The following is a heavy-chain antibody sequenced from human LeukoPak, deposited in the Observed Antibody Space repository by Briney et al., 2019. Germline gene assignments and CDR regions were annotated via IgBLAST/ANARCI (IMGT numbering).Heavy chain of an antibody. Sequence: GGSLRLSCAASGFTFSSYAMSWVRQAPGKGLEWVSAISGSGGSTYYADSVKGRFTISRDNSKNTLYLQMNSLRAEGTAVYYCAKGLEGDDAFDIWGQGTMVTVSS. CDR2: ISGSGGST. J-gene: IGHJ3*02. V-gene: IGHV3-23*01. CDR1: GFTFSSYA. CDR3: AKGLEGDDAFDI. D-gene: IGHD1-1*01.